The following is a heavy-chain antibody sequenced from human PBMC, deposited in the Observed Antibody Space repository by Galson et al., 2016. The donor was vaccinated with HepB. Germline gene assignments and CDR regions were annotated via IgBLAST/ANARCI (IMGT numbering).Heavy chain of an antibody. D-gene: IGHD5-12*01. CDR2: IKTNSDGGTT. J-gene: IGHJ4*02. CDR3: TTHRGYDIPPFFDY. CDR1: GFIFSNAC. V-gene: IGHV3-15*01. Sequence: SLRLSCAASGFIFSNACMSWVRQAPGKGLQWVGHIKTNSDGGTTEYAAPVKGRFSISRDDSTNTLYPQMKSLKTEDTAVYYCTTHRGYDIPPFFDYWGQGTLFTVSS.